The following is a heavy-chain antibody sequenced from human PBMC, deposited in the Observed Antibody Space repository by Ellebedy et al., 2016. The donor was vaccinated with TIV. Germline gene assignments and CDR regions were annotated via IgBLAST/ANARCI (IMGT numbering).Heavy chain of an antibody. D-gene: IGHD3-16*01. CDR2: IYYSGST. V-gene: IGHV4-30-4*01. Sequence: SETLSLXCTVSGGSISSGDYYWSWIRQPPGKGLEWIGYIYYSGSTYYNPSLKSRVTISVDTSKNQFSLKLSSVTAADTAVYYCARVSPGWDGVWGMFDPWGQGTLVTVSS. CDR3: ARVSPGWDGVWGMFDP. J-gene: IGHJ5*02. CDR1: GGSISSGDYY.